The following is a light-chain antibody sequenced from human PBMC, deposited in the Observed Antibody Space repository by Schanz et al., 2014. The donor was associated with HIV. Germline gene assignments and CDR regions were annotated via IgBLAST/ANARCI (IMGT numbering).Light chain of an antibody. CDR1: TSDIGAYNY. CDR3: SSYKSSSTQIV. J-gene: IGLJ2*01. V-gene: IGLV2-14*03. Sequence: QSDLTQPASVSGSPGRSITISCTGTTSDIGAYNYVSWYQHHPGKAPKLIIFDVSDRPSGVSNRFSGSKSGNTASLTISGLQAEDEADYFCSSYKSSSTQIVFGGGTKLTVL. CDR2: DVS.